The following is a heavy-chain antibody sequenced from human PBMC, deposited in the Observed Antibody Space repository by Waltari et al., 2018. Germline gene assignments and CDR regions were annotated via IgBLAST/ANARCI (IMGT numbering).Heavy chain of an antibody. CDR2: VHYSGNV. CDR3: ASSFGGSGSHKFDY. CDR1: GGSITTSTTY. D-gene: IGHD3-10*01. V-gene: IGHV4-39*02. J-gene: IGHJ4*02. Sequence: QLQLQESGPGLVKPSETLSLTCVVSGGSITTSTTYWGWFRQAPGKGPEWVGSVHYSGNVYYNPSLASRVPFSVDTSKTDFSLDLDSVTATDTAVYFCASSFGGSGSHKFDYWGQGILVTVSS.